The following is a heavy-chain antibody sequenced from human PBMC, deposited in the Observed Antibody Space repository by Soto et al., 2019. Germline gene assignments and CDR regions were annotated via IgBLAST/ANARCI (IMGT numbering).Heavy chain of an antibody. CDR3: ARRYGDASDY. J-gene: IGHJ4*02. CDR1: GGSISSYY. CDR2: IYYSGST. Sequence: SETLSLTCTVSGGSISSYYWSWIRQPPGKGLEWIGYIYYSGSTNYNPSLKSRVTISVDTSKNQFSLKLSSVTAADTAVYYCARRYGDASDYWGQGTLVTVS. D-gene: IGHD4-17*01. V-gene: IGHV4-59*08.